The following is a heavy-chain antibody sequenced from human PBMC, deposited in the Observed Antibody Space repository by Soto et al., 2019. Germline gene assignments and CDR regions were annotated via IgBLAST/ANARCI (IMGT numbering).Heavy chain of an antibody. V-gene: IGHV4-4*02. CDR3: ARDLGRMTTVTTPDY. Sequence: QVQLQESGPGLVKPSGTLSLTCAVSGGSISSSNWWSWVRQPPGKGLEWIGEIYHSGSTNYNPSLKSRVTISVDKSKNQFSLKLSSVTAADTAVDYCARDLGRMTTVTTPDYWGQGTLVTVSS. CDR1: GGSISSSNW. D-gene: IGHD4-17*01. J-gene: IGHJ4*02. CDR2: IYHSGST.